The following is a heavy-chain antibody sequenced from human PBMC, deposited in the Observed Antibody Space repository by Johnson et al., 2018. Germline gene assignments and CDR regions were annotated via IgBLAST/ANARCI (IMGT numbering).Heavy chain of an antibody. CDR3: AGDNPGVGGGWYVAFDI. J-gene: IGHJ3*02. Sequence: VQLVESGAAVKKPGSSVRVSCKASGGTFRSYSINWVRQAPGQGLEWMGRIIPILGVPNYAQKFQGRVTMTADKPTATVYMDLSSLRSDDTAVYYCAGDNPGVGGGWYVAFDIWGQGTVVTVSS. CDR1: GGTFRSYS. CDR2: IIPILGVP. D-gene: IGHD6-19*01. V-gene: IGHV1-69*09.